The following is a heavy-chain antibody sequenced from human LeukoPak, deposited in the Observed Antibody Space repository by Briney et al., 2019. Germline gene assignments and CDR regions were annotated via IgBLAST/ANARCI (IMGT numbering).Heavy chain of an antibody. J-gene: IGHJ4*02. V-gene: IGHV3-21*01. D-gene: IGHD3/OR15-3a*01. CDR2: ISGDSIHI. CDR1: GFTFSSYS. CDR3: ARFETRGTGDSDF. Sequence: GRSLRLSCAGTGFTFSSYSMNWVRQAPGKGLEWVSSISGDSIHIIYADSVKGRFTISRDDAKTSLYLQMNSLIAEDTAVYYCARFETRGTGDSDFWGQGTLVTVSS.